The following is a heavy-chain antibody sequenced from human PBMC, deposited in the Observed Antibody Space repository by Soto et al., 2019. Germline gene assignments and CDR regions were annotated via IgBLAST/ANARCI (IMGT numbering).Heavy chain of an antibody. CDR1: GGTFSSHT. V-gene: IGHV1-69*08. D-gene: IGHD4-17*01. CDR3: ARPDFGDYWYFDL. CDR2: IIPALGTA. J-gene: IGHJ2*01. Sequence: QDQLVQSGAEVKKPGSSVKVSCKASGGTFSSHTFIWVRQAPGQGLEWMGRIIPALGTATYEQTFQGRVTITADESTTTDYMELNSPRSDDTAVYFCARPDFGDYWYFDLWGRGTLVTVSS.